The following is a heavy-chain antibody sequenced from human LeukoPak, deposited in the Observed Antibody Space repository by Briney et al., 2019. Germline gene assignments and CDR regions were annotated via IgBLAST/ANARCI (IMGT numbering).Heavy chain of an antibody. CDR1: GFTFSSDW. V-gene: IGHV3-7*01. CDR2: IKQDGSEK. Sequence: GGSLRLSCAASGFTFSSDWMSWVRQAPGKGLEWVADIKQDGSEKYYVDSVKGRFTISRDNAKNSLYLQMNSLRAEDTAVYYCARDGFTIGTFDIWGQGTMVTVSP. J-gene: IGHJ3*02. D-gene: IGHD3-3*01. CDR3: ARDGFTIGTFDI.